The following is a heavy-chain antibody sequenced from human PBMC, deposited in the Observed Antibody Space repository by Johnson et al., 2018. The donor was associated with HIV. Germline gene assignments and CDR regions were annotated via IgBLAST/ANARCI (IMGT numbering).Heavy chain of an antibody. Sequence: VQVVESGGGLVQPGGSLKLSCAASGFTFSSYGMHWVRQVPGKGLEWVGRIKSKTDGETTDYAAPVKGRFTVSRDDSKNTLYLQMNSLKIEDTALYYCARGRWLQLQGAYDAFDIWGRGTMVTVSS. CDR1: GFTFSSYG. J-gene: IGHJ3*02. CDR2: IKSKTDGETT. V-gene: IGHV3-15*01. CDR3: ARGRWLQLQGAYDAFDI. D-gene: IGHD5-24*01.